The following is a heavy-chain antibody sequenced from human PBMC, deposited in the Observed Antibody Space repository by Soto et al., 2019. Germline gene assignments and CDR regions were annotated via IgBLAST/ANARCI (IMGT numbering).Heavy chain of an antibody. CDR2: IIPILGIA. D-gene: IGHD2-21*02. Sequence: SVKVSCTASGGTFSSYTISWVRQAPGQGLEWMGRIIPILGIANYAQKFQGRVTITADKSTSTAYMELSSLRSEDTAVYYCAYCGGDCYRYNWFDPWGQGTLVTVSS. V-gene: IGHV1-69*02. J-gene: IGHJ5*02. CDR1: GGTFSSYT. CDR3: AYCGGDCYRYNWFDP.